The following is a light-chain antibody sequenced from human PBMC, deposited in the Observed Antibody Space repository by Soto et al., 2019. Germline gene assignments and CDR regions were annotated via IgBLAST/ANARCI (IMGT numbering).Light chain of an antibody. CDR1: SSDIGGYNS. J-gene: IGLJ3*02. V-gene: IGLV2-14*01. CDR2: EVS. Sequence: QSALTQPASVSGSPGQSITISCTGTSSDIGGYNSVSWYQQHPGKAPKLMIYEVSNRPSGVSNRFSGSKSGNTASLTISGLQAEDEADYYCSSYTSSSTLWVFGGGTQLTVL. CDR3: SSYTSSSTLWV.